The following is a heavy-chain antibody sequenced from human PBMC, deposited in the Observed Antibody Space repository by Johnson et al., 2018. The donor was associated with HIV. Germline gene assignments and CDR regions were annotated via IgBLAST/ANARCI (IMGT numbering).Heavy chain of an antibody. Sequence: QMQLVESGGGVVQPGRSLRLSCAASGFTFSSYAMHWVRQAPGKGLEWVAFLRYDGNNKYYADSWKCRFTLSRDNAKDSLYLQMHRLRAEDTAVYYCARAIGNWDAFDIWGQGTMVTVSS. CDR3: ARAIGNWDAFDI. CDR1: GFTFSSYA. J-gene: IGHJ3*02. D-gene: IGHD7-27*01. V-gene: IGHV3-30*04. CDR2: LRYDGNNK.